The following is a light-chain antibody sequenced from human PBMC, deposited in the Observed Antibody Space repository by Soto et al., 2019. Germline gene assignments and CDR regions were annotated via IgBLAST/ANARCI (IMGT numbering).Light chain of an antibody. J-gene: IGKJ1*01. CDR3: QQSYSNPRT. Sequence: DIHMTQSPSSLSASVGARATITCRASQSISSYLNWYQHKPGKAPNLLIYAATTLQSRVPSRFSGSGYGTDFTLTISSLQPEDFATYYCQQSYSNPRTFGQGTKVDIK. CDR2: AAT. V-gene: IGKV1-39*01. CDR1: QSISSY.